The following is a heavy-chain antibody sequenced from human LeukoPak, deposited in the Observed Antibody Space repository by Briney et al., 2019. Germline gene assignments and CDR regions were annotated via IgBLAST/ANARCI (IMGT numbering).Heavy chain of an antibody. CDR2: IIPIFGTA. CDR3: ASGGYSGSYEGIFDY. CDR1: GYTFTSYG. V-gene: IGHV1-69*05. D-gene: IGHD1-26*01. J-gene: IGHJ4*02. Sequence: SVKVSCKASGYTFTSYGISWVRQAPGQGLEWMGGIIPIFGTANYAQKFQGRVTITTDESTSTAYMELSSLRSEDTAVYYCASGGYSGSYEGIFDYWGQGTLVTVSS.